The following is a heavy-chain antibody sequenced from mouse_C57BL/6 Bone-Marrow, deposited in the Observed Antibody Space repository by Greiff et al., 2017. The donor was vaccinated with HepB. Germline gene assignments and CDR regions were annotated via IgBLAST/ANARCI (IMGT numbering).Heavy chain of an antibody. CDR2: IYPGDGDT. V-gene: IGHV1-82*01. Sequence: VKLVESGPELVKPGASVKISCKASGYAFSSSWMNWVKQRPGKGLEWIGRIYPGDGDTNYNGKFKGKATLTADKSSSTAYMQLSSLTSEDSAVYFCARSDYGSSAWFAYWGQGTLVTVSA. D-gene: IGHD1-1*01. CDR1: GYAFSSSW. J-gene: IGHJ3*01. CDR3: ARSDYGSSAWFAY.